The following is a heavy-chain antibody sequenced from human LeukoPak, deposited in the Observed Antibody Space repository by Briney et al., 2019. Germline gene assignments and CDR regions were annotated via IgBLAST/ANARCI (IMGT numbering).Heavy chain of an antibody. Sequence: GESLKVSCKGSGYSFTNYWIGWVRQMPGKGLEWMGIIYPGDSDTRYSPSFQDQVTISADKSISTAYLQWSSLKASDTAMYYCARQRFTMRAYAGNWFDPWGQGTLVTVSS. V-gene: IGHV5-51*01. D-gene: IGHD3-10*01. CDR2: IYPGDSDT. J-gene: IGHJ5*02. CDR1: GYSFTNYW. CDR3: ARQRFTMRAYAGNWFDP.